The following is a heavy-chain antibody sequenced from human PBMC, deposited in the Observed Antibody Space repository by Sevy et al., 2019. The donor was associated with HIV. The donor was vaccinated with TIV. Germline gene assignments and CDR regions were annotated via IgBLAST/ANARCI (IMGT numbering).Heavy chain of an antibody. Sequence: SDTLLTCTVSGGSISSSSYYWGWIRQPPGKGLEWIGSIYYSGSTYYNPSLKSRVTISVDTSKNQFSLKLSSVTAADTAVYYCAGYTSGWYYFDYWGQGTLVTVSS. CDR2: IYYSGST. D-gene: IGHD6-19*01. CDR3: AGYTSGWYYFDY. CDR1: GGSISSSSYY. J-gene: IGHJ4*02. V-gene: IGHV4-39*01.